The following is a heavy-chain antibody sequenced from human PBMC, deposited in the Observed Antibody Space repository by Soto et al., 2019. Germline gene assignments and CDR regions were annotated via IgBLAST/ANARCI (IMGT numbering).Heavy chain of an antibody. J-gene: IGHJ4*02. Sequence: ASVKVSCKVSGYTLTELSIHCVRQAPGKGLEWMGGFDPEDGETIYAKKLKGRLTMNEDTSTDTAYMEMSRMRSEDTAVYYCAKAVGIAVAGSTNNLDYWGQGTLVTVSS. V-gene: IGHV1-24*01. CDR3: AKAVGIAVAGSTNNLDY. CDR1: GYTLTELS. D-gene: IGHD6-19*01. CDR2: FDPEDGET.